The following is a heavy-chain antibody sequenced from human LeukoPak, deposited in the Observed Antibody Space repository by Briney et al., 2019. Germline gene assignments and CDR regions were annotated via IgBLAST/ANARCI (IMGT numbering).Heavy chain of an antibody. D-gene: IGHD3-10*01. CDR3: ARESHVTREDY. Sequence: ASVKVSCKASGYTITGYYMHWVRQAPGQGLEWMGRINPNSGGTNSAQKFQGRITMTRDTSISTAYMELSRLRSDDTAVYYCARESHVTREDYWGQGTLVTVSS. CDR1: GYTITGYY. V-gene: IGHV1-2*06. J-gene: IGHJ4*02. CDR2: INPNSGGT.